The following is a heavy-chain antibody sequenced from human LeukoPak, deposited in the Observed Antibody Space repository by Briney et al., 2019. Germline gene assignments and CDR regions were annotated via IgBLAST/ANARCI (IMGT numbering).Heavy chain of an antibody. CDR2: ISGSSSDI. J-gene: IGHJ4*02. CDR3: ARGLGVTAILKLDD. Sequence: GGSLRLSCVVSGFSFSDSYMTWIRQTPGKGLEWLAYISGSSSDIYYADSVKGRFTISRDNAKNSLFLQMNGLRPEDTALYYCARGLGVTAILKLDDWGQGTLVTVSS. D-gene: IGHD2-21*02. CDR1: GFSFSDSY. V-gene: IGHV3-11*01.